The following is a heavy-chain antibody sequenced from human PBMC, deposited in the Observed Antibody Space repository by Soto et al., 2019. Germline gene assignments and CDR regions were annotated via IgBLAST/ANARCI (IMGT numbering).Heavy chain of an antibody. V-gene: IGHV4-39*01. CDR2: IYYSGST. J-gene: IGHJ4*02. D-gene: IGHD4-4*01. CDR3: ASSWDYSNPLFDY. CDR1: GGSISSSSYY. Sequence: SETLSLTCTVSGGSISSSSYYWGWIRQPPGKGLEWIGSIYYSGSTYYNPSLKSRVTISVDTSKNQFSLKLSSVTAADTAVYYCASSWDYSNPLFDYWGQGTLVTVSS.